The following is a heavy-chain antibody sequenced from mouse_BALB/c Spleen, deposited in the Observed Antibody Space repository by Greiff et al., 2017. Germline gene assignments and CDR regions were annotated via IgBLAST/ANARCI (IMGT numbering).Heavy chain of an antibody. CDR3: APLWPCYAMDY. CDR1: GFTIKDTY. CDR2: IDPANGNT. V-gene: IGHV14-3*02. D-gene: IGHD1-1*02. Sequence: VQLQQSGAELVQPGASVKLSCTASGFTIKDTYMHWVKQRPEQGLEWIGRIDPANGNTKYDPKFQGKATITADTSSNTAYLQLSSLTSEDTAVYYCAPLWPCYAMDYWGQGTSVTVSS. J-gene: IGHJ4*01.